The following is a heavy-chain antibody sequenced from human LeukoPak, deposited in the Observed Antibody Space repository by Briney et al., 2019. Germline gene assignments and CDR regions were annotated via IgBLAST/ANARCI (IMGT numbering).Heavy chain of an antibody. V-gene: IGHV3-21*01. D-gene: IGHD3-3*01. CDR1: GFSFSSYY. CDR2: ISSSSSYI. Sequence: PGGSLTLSCAASGFSFSSYYMNWVRQPPGKGLEWVSSISSSSSYIYYADSVKGRFTISRDNAKNSLYLQMNSLRAEDTAVYYCARVFGFGVVSIDYWGQGTLVTVSS. CDR3: ARVFGFGVVSIDY. J-gene: IGHJ4*02.